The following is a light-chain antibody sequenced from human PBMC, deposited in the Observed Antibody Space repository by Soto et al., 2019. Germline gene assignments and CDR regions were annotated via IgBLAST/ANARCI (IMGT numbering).Light chain of an antibody. Sequence: IQLTQSPSSLSASVGDRVTLTCRASLGISSYLAWYQQKPGKAPKVLIYDASTLQSGVPSRFSGGGPGTDFTLTISSLQPEDFATYYCQQLNSYPLTFGGGTKVDIK. CDR1: LGISSY. J-gene: IGKJ4*01. V-gene: IGKV1-9*01. CDR3: QQLNSYPLT. CDR2: DAS.